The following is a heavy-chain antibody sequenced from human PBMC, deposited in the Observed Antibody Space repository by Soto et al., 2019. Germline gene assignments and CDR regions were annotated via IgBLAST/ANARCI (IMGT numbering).Heavy chain of an antibody. D-gene: IGHD6-19*01. CDR2: ISHIGSV. V-gene: IGHV4-4*02. J-gene: IGHJ4*02. Sequence: QVLLQESGPGLVQPSGTLSLSCAVSGVSISSNYYWGWVRQSPGKGLEWLGDISHIGSVNYSPSLMSRVTISRDRAENQFSLKLNSVTAADTAVYYCVRSFGWYAIDYGGQGTLVIVSS. CDR3: VRSFGWYAIDY. CDR1: GVSISSNYY.